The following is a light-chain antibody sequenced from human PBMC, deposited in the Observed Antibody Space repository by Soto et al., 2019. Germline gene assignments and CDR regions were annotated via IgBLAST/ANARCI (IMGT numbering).Light chain of an antibody. Sequence: QSVLTQPPSVSGSPGQSVAISCTGTSSDVGGYNRVSWYQQAPGKAPKLLIYGVSNRPSGGSTRFSGSKSGNTASLTISGLKAEQGPVYHCTSYTCGRAYVFGAGTK. J-gene: IGLJ1*01. CDR3: TSYTCGRAYV. CDR1: SSDVGGYNR. CDR2: GVS. V-gene: IGLV2-18*02.